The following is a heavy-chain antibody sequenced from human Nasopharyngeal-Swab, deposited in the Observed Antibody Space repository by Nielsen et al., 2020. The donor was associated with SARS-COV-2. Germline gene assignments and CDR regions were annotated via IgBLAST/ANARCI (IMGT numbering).Heavy chain of an antibody. CDR2: VKQDGTEK. CDR3: ARDEILDY. CDR1: GFTFSPYW. D-gene: IGHD2/OR15-2a*01. J-gene: IGHJ4*02. Sequence: GGSLRLSCAASGFTFSPYWITWVRQAPGQGLEWVANVKQDGTEKYFVDSVKGRFTISRDNAKNSLYLHMNSLRAEDTAVYYCARDEILDYWGQGTLVTVSS. V-gene: IGHV3-7*01.